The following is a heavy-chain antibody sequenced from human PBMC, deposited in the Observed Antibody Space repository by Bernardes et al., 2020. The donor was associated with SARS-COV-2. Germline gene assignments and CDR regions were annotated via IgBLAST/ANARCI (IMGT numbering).Heavy chain of an antibody. V-gene: IGHV1-2*02. CDR1: GYTFTGYY. D-gene: IGHD6-6*01. J-gene: IGHJ6*02. CDR3: ARDRESIAARDLFYYYYGMDV. CDR2: INPNSGGT. Sequence: ASVKVSCKASGYTFTGYYMHWVRQAPGQGLEWMGWINPNSGGTNYAQKFQGRVTMTRDTSISTAYMELSRLRSDDTAVYYCARDRESIAARDLFYYYYGMDVWDQGTTVTVSS.